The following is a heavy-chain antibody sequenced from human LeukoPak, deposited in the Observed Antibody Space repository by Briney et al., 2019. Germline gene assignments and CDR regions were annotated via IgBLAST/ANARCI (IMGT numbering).Heavy chain of an antibody. J-gene: IGHJ5*02. D-gene: IGHD3-10*01. CDR2: IYYSGST. V-gene: IGHV4-59*12. Sequence: SETLSLTCTVSGGPISSYYWSWIRQPPGKGLEWIGSIYYSGSTYYNPSLKSRVTISVDTSKNQFSLKLSSVTAADTAVYYCARDFSQRITMVRGVMPAWGQGTLVTVSS. CDR1: GGPISSYY. CDR3: ARDFSQRITMVRGVMPA.